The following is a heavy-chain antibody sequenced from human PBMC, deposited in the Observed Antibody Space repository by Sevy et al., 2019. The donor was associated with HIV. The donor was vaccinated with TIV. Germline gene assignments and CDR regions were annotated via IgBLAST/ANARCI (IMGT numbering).Heavy chain of an antibody. CDR2: IRTKAYGGTT. CDR1: GFTFGDYA. Sequence: GGSLRLSCTASGFTFGDYAMNWFRQAPGKGLEWVGFIRTKAYGGTTEYAGSVKGRLTISRDDSKSIAYLQMNSLKTEDTAVYYCTRGRYTYVPFDYWGQGTLVTVSS. V-gene: IGHV3-49*03. CDR3: TRGRYTYVPFDY. D-gene: IGHD3-10*02. J-gene: IGHJ4*02.